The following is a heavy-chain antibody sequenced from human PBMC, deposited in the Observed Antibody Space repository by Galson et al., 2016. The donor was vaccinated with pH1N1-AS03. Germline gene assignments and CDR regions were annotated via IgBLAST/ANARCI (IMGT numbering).Heavy chain of an antibody. CDR1: GGTFGNYA. D-gene: IGHD6-6*01. V-gene: IGHV1-69*13. CDR2: IVPVFGTT. CDR3: TRDGAAHDYYYYGMDV. Sequence: SVKVSCKASGGTFGNYAVSWVRLAPGQGLEWLGAIVPVFGTTNYAQTFQGRLTITADASTSTANMELSGLRLDDTALYYCTRDGAAHDYYYYGMDVWGRGTLVTVSS. J-gene: IGHJ6*02.